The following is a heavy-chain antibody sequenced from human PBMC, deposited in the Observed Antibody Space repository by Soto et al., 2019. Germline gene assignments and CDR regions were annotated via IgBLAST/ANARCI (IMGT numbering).Heavy chain of an antibody. CDR3: ARGYLVGDPQWDYYYYGMDV. Sequence: SVKVSCKASGGTFNSYAISWVRQAPGQGLEWMGGIIPIFGTANYAQKFQGRVTIIADEATSTAYMELSSLRSKDTAVYYCARGYLVGDPQWDYYYYGMDVWGQGTTVTGLL. V-gene: IGHV1-69*13. CDR1: GGTFNSYA. CDR2: IIPIFGTA. D-gene: IGHD1-26*01. J-gene: IGHJ6*02.